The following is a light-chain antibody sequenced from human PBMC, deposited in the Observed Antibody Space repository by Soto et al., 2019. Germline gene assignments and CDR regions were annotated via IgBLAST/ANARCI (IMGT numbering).Light chain of an antibody. CDR3: QRYDISPFP. CDR1: QSVSSTY. CDR2: GAS. V-gene: IGKV3-20*01. Sequence: EIVLTQSPGTLSLSPGERAILSCRASQSVSSTYLAWYQQKPGQAPRLLIYGASSRATGIPDRFSGSGSGTDFTLTISRLEPEDFPVYYCQRYDISPFPFGQGTKLEIK. J-gene: IGKJ2*01.